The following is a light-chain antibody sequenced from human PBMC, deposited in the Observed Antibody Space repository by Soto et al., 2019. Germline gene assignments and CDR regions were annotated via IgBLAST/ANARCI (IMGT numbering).Light chain of an antibody. CDR2: AAS. CDR1: QGISSW. J-gene: IGKJ4*01. CDR3: QQANSLPLA. Sequence: DIQVTPSPSSVSASVGDRVTITCRASQGISSWLAWYQQRPGKAPKLLIYAASNLQRGVPSRFRGSASGTDFTLSISSLQPEDFSTYYCQQANSLPLAFGGGTKVEIK. V-gene: IGKV1-12*01.